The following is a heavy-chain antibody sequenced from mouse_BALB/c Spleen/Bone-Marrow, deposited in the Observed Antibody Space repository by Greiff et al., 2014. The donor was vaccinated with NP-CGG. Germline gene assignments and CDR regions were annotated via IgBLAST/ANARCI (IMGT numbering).Heavy chain of an antibody. CDR1: GDSITSGY. J-gene: IGHJ3*01. V-gene: IGHV3-8*02. CDR2: ISYSDST. D-gene: IGHD2-1*01. Sequence: DVKLQESGPSLVKPSQTLSLTCSVTGDSITSGYWNWIRKFPGNKLEYMGYISYSDSTYYNPSLKSRISITRDTSKNQYYLQLNSVTTEDTATYYCARGYGNYRAWFAYWGLGTLVTVSA. CDR3: ARGYGNYRAWFAY.